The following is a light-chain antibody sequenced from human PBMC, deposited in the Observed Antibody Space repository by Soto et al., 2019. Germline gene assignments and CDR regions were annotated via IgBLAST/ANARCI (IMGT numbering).Light chain of an antibody. CDR2: AAS. CDR3: QQSYSTPLT. Sequence: DIQITQSPSSLSASVGDRVTITCRASQSISSYLNWYQQKPGKAPKLLIYAASSLQSGVPSRFSGSGSGTDLTLTISSLQPEDFATYYCQQSYSTPLTFGVGTKVEIK. J-gene: IGKJ4*01. V-gene: IGKV1-39*01. CDR1: QSISSY.